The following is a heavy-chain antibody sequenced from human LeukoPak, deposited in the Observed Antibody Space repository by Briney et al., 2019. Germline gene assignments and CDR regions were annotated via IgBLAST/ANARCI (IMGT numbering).Heavy chain of an antibody. V-gene: IGHV4-31*03. Sequence: SQTLSLTCTVSGGSISSDGYYWSWIPQHPGKGLEWIGCISYSGIAYYNPSLKSRVIVSVDTSRNQFSLDLSSVTAADTALYYCARVLYDYYFDFWGQGTLVTVSS. CDR3: ARVLYDYYFDF. D-gene: IGHD2/OR15-2a*01. CDR2: ISYSGIA. CDR1: GGSISSDGYY. J-gene: IGHJ4*02.